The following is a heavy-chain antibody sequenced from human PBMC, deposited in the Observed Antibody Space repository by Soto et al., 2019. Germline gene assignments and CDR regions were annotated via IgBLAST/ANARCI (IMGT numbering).Heavy chain of an antibody. J-gene: IGHJ4*02. CDR1: LFPFGANA. D-gene: IGHD3-10*01. Sequence: GGSLRLSCVISLFPFGANAMSWVRQAPGKGLEWVSGLSNTGRRTYYADSVKGRFTISRDNPENTVYLQMNSLRVEDTAVYYCATEMGASRGPFDNWGQGTLVTVSS. CDR3: ATEMGASRGPFDN. V-gene: IGHV3-23*01. CDR2: LSNTGRRT.